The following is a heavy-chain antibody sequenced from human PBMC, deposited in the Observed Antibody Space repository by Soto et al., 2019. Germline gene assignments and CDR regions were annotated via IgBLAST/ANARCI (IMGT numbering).Heavy chain of an antibody. CDR3: AKDQVTMISESAFDI. V-gene: IGHV3-23*01. J-gene: IGHJ3*02. CDR2: ISGSGGST. D-gene: IGHD3-22*01. Sequence: PGGTLSLSCALSPFPFNSYAMSWVRQAPGKGLEWVSAISGSGGSTYYADSVKGRFTISRDNSKNTLYLQMNSLRAEDTAVYYCAKDQVTMISESAFDIWGQGTMVTVSS. CDR1: PFPFNSYA.